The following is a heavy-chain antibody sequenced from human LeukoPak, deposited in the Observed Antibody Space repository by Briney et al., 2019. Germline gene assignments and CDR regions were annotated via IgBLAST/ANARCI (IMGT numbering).Heavy chain of an antibody. J-gene: IGHJ4*02. CDR3: ATDSGSSYGSSNY. D-gene: IGHD5-18*01. CDR2: ITSSSHYT. Sequence: PRASLRLSCAASGFTFSDSYMSWIRQAPGKGLEWVSYITSSSHYTNYVDSVKGRFTISRDNAKNSQYLQMNSLRAEDTAVYYCATDSGSSYGSSNYWGQGTLVT. CDR1: GFTFSDSY. V-gene: IGHV3-11*06.